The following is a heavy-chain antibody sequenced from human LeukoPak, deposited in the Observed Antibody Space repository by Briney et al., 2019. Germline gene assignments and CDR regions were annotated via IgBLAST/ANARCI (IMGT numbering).Heavy chain of an antibody. V-gene: IGHV1-8*01. J-gene: IGHJ4*01. Sequence: ASVKVSCKASGYTFTSYDINWVRQATGQGLEWMGWMNPNSGNTGYAQKFQGRVTMTRNSSISTAYMEVNSLRSEDTAVYYCARGRKGRAYNGEGGVDDWGHGTLVTVSS. D-gene: IGHD2-21*01. CDR1: GYTFTSYD. CDR3: ARGRKGRAYNGEGGVDD. CDR2: MNPNSGNT.